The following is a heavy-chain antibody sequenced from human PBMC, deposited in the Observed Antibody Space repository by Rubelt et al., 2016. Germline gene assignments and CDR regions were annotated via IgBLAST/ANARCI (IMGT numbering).Heavy chain of an antibody. CDR2: ISGSGGDT. CDR3: ARGVDTAGAGY. Sequence: GESLRLSCAASGFPFSTYAMSWVRQAPGKGLEWVSGISGSGGDTFYADSVKGRFTISRDNSKNTLYLQMNSLRAEDTAIYFCARGVDTAGAGYWGQGTLVTVSS. CDR1: GFPFSTYA. J-gene: IGHJ4*02. V-gene: IGHV3-23*01. D-gene: IGHD5-18*01.